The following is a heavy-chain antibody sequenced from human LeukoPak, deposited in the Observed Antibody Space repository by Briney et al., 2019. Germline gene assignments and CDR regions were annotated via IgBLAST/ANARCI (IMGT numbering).Heavy chain of an antibody. CDR3: AKTPQKYQLLLPGAEKYYAFDI. CDR1: GGTFSSYA. J-gene: IGHJ3*02. CDR2: IIPIFGTA. V-gene: IGHV1-69*05. D-gene: IGHD2-2*01. Sequence: SVKVSCKASGGTFSSYAISWVRQAPGQGLEWMGGIIPIFGTANYAQKFQGRVTITTDESTSTAYMELSSLRSEDTAVYYCAKTPQKYQLLLPGAEKYYAFDIWGQGTMVTVSS.